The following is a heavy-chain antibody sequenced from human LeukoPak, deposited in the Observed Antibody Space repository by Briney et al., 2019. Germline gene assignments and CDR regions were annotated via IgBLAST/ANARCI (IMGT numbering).Heavy chain of an antibody. CDR2: ISSFSGTI. CDR3: ARDQGGVGY. CDR1: GIIFSSYS. D-gene: IGHD3-16*01. Sequence: GGSLRLSCVASGIIFSSYSMNWVRQAPGKGLERVSYISSFSGTINYADSVKGRFTISRDNAKNSLYLQMNSLRAEDTAVYYCARDQGGVGYWGQGTLVTVSS. J-gene: IGHJ4*02. V-gene: IGHV3-48*01.